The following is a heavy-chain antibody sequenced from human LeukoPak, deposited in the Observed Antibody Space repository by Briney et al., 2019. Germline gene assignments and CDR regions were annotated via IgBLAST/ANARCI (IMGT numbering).Heavy chain of an antibody. CDR3: ARVVYGSGSYYFDY. Sequence: GGSLRLSCAASRFTFSSYSMNWVRQVPRKGLEWVSYISSSSSTIYYADSVKGRFTISRDNAKNSLYLQMNSLRAEDTAVYYCARVVYGSGSYYFDYWGQGTLVTVSS. CDR1: RFTFSSYS. D-gene: IGHD3-10*01. CDR2: ISSSSSTI. J-gene: IGHJ4*02. V-gene: IGHV3-48*04.